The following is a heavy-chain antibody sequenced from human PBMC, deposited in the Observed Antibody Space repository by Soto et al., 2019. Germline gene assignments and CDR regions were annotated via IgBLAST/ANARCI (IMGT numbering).Heavy chain of an antibody. V-gene: IGHV1-2*02. CDR2: VNPNSGGA. CDR1: GYTFTGFY. CDR3: ARANSGDDDEFDY. J-gene: IGHJ4*02. Sequence: ASVKVSCKASGYTFTGFYIHWVRQAPGQGLEWMGWVNPNSGGAHYAQKFQGRVTMTRDTSVTSAYMEVTRLRSDDTAVYYCARANSGDDDEFDYWGQGAPVTVSS. D-gene: IGHD5-12*01.